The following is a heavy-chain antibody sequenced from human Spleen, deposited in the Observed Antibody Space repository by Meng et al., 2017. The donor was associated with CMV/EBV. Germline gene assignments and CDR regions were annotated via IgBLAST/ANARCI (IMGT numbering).Heavy chain of an antibody. D-gene: IGHD2-2*02. Sequence: SVKVSCKASGGTFGLLAISWVRQAPGQGLEWMGSFIPIFGTSNYAQKFQGRVTITTDESTSTAYMDLSSLTSEDTAVYYCARDLWACSSTSCYSGVDYWGQGALVTVSS. J-gene: IGHJ4*02. CDR1: GGTFGLLA. V-gene: IGHV1-69*05. CDR3: ARDLWACSSTSCYSGVDY. CDR2: FIPIFGTS.